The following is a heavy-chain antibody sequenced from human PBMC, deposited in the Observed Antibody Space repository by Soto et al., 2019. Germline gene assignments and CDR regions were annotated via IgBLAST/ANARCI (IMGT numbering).Heavy chain of an antibody. CDR2: IYYSGST. V-gene: IGHV4-39*02. J-gene: IGHJ4*02. D-gene: IGHD6-13*01. Sequence: PSETLSLTCTVSGGSISSSSYYWGWIRQPPGKGLEWIGSIYYSGSTYYNPSLKSRVTISRDNSKNTLFLQVNSLRAEDTAVYYCARDRFASSWSYFDYWGQGTLVTVSS. CDR3: ARDRFASSWSYFDY. CDR1: GGSISSSSYY.